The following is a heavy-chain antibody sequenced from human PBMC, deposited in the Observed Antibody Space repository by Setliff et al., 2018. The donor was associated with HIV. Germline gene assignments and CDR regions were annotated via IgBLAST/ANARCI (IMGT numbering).Heavy chain of an antibody. D-gene: IGHD6-19*01. Sequence: ASVKVSCKASGYTFKSNDINWVRQATGQGLEWMGWMNPNSGNTGYAQKFQGRVTMSRDTSISTAYMELSSLRSDDTAVYYCARGAWYSSGWYSSRYMDVWGKGTTVTVSS. V-gene: IGHV1-8*02. J-gene: IGHJ6*03. CDR2: MNPNSGNT. CDR1: GYTFKSND. CDR3: ARGAWYSSGWYSSRYMDV.